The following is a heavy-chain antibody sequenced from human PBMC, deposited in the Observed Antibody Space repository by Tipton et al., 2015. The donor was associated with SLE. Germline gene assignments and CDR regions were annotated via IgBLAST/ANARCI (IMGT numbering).Heavy chain of an antibody. V-gene: IGHV4-4*07. D-gene: IGHD5-24*01. J-gene: IGHJ3*01. Sequence: TLSLTCTVSGDSFSSYYWSWIRQPAGTGLEWIGRVSISGNTNYNPSLQSRVTMSLDTSKNQLSLELTSVTAADTAVYYCAREALYLSTIPDAFHFWGQGTSVTVSS. CDR2: VSISGNT. CDR3: AREALYLSTIPDAFHF. CDR1: GDSFSSYY.